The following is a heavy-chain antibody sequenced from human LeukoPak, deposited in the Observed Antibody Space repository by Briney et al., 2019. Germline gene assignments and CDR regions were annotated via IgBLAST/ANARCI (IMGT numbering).Heavy chain of an antibody. CDR1: GYTFTSYA. CDR2: INTNTGNP. D-gene: IGHD6-19*01. J-gene: IGHJ4*02. Sequence: GASVKVSCKASGYTFTSYAMNWVRQAPGQGLEWMGWINTNTGNPTYAQGFTGRFVFSLDTSVSTAYLQISSLKAEDTAVYYCARRVTVRYSSAYFDYWGQGTLVTVSS. CDR3: ARRVTVRYSSAYFDY. V-gene: IGHV7-4-1*02.